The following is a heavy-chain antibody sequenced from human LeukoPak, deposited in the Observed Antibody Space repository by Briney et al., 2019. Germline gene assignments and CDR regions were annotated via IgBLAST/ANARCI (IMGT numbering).Heavy chain of an antibody. CDR1: GGPFTDYY. CDR3: ARGRIVVNGNFVFRFDP. D-gene: IGHD4-23*01. Sequence: SETLSLTCAVYGGPFTDYYWSWVRQPPEKGLEWIGEINDAGSTNYNPSLKSRVTISADMSKSQFSLRLSSVTAADTAMYFCARGRIVVNGNFVFRFDPWGQGTLVTVSS. V-gene: IGHV4-34*01. CDR2: INDAGST. J-gene: IGHJ5*02.